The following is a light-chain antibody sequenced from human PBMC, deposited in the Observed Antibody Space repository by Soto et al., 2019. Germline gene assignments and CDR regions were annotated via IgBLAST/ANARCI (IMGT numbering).Light chain of an antibody. V-gene: IGKV3-11*01. CDR1: QSVSSY. CDR3: QQRSNWPPT. CDR2: DAS. J-gene: IGKJ4*01. Sequence: EIVLTQSPATLSSSPGGRDTLSCRASQSVSSYLAWYQQKPGQAPRLLIQDASNRATGIPARFSGSGSGTDFSLTISSLEPEDFADYYFQQRSNWPPTFGGGTKVEIK.